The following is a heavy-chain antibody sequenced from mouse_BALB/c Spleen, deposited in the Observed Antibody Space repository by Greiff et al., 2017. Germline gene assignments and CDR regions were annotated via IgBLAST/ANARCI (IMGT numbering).Heavy chain of an antibody. D-gene: IGHD1-1*01. V-gene: IGHV5-9-4*01. CDR2: ISSGGSYT. Sequence: KLVESGGGLVKPGGSLKLSCAASGFTFSSYAMSWVRQSPEKRLEWVAEISSGGSYTYYPDTVTGRFTISRDNAKNTLYLEMSSLRSEDTAMYYCARYYGSSYNWYFDVGGAGTTVTVSS. CDR1: GFTFSSYA. CDR3: ARYYGSSYNWYFDV. J-gene: IGHJ1*01.